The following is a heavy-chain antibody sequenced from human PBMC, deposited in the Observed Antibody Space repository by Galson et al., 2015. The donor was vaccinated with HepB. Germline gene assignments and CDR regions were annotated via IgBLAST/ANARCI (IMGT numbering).Heavy chain of an antibody. Sequence: SETLSLTCTVSGGSISSSAYYWGWIRQPPGRGLEWIGNVYYSGTTDYSPSLESRVTISADTSKNRFSLKLKSVTAADTAVYYCARTFRPALALVADPGLRGWFDPWGRGTLVTVSS. J-gene: IGHJ5*02. CDR2: VYYSGTT. V-gene: IGHV4-39*02. D-gene: IGHD3-16*01. CDR1: GGSISSSAYY. CDR3: ARTFRPALALVADPGLRGWFDP.